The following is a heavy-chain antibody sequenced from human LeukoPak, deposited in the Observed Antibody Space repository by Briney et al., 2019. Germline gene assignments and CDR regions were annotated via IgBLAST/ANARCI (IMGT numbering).Heavy chain of an antibody. D-gene: IGHD3-10*01. CDR1: GGSISSSSYY. CDR3: ARSSFGELEYFDY. Sequence: SETLSLTCTVSGGSISSSSYYWGWIRQPPGKGLEWIGSIYYSGSTYYNPSLKSRVTISVDTSKNQFSLKLSSVTAADTAVYYCARSSFGELEYFDYWGQGTLVTVSS. V-gene: IGHV4-39*01. J-gene: IGHJ4*02. CDR2: IYYSGST.